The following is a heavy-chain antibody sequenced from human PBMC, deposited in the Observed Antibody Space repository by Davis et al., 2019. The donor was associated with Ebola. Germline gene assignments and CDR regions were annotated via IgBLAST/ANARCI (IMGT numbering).Heavy chain of an antibody. V-gene: IGHV3-33*01. CDR2: IWYDGSRK. J-gene: IGHJ4*02. D-gene: IGHD3-9*01. CDR3: ASSVYDILTGYYGY. Sequence: GESLKISCAASGFNFRSYGMHWVRQAPDKGLEWVAVIWYDGSRKYYGDSVKGRFTISRDNSNNLLYLQMNSLRAEDTAVYYCASSVYDILTGYYGYWGQGTLVTVSS. CDR1: GFNFRSYG.